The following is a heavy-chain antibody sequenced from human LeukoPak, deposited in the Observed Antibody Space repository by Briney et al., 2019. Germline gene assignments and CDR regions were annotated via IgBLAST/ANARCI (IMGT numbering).Heavy chain of an antibody. CDR1: GYTFTTYY. CDR2: INPSGGST. J-gene: IGHJ1*01. V-gene: IGHV1-46*03. D-gene: IGHD2-2*02. CDR3: ARGAMPVVLPAAIPHEYFHH. Sequence: ASVKVSCXASGYTFTTYYMYWVRQAPGQGLEWMGIINPSGGSTSYAQKFQGRVSMTRDTSTSTVYMELSSLRSEDTAVYYCARGAMPVVLPAAIPHEYFHHWGQGTLVTVSS.